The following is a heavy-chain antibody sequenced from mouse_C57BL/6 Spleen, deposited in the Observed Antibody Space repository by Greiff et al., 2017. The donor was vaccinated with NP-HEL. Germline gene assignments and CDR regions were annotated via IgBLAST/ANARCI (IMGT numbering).Heavy chain of an antibody. J-gene: IGHJ2*01. Sequence: VQLQQSGAELVRPGFSVKLSCKASGYTFTSYWMHWVKQRPIQGLEWIGNIDTSDSETHYNQTLKEKATLTVDKSNSKAYMQIRSLTSEDSAVYYGARGGRFDYWGQGTTLTVSS. CDR1: GYTFTSYW. CDR2: IDTSDSET. D-gene: IGHD3-3*01. CDR3: ARGGRFDY. V-gene: IGHV1-52*01.